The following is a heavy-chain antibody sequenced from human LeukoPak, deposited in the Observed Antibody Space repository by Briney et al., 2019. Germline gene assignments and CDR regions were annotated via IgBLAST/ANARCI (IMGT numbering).Heavy chain of an antibody. CDR3: AREGVVARDFDY. CDR1: GYTFTGYY. V-gene: IGHV1-2*02. CDR2: INPNSGGT. Sequence: ASVKVSCKASGYTFTGYYMHWVRQAPGQGLEWMGWINPNSGGTNYAQKFQGRVTMTRDTSISTAYMELRWLTSDDTAFYYCAREGVVARDFDYWGQGTLVTVSS. D-gene: IGHD2-15*01. J-gene: IGHJ4*02.